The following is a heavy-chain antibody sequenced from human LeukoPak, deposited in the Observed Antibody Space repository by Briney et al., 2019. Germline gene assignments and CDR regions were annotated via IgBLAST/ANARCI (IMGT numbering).Heavy chain of an antibody. CDR3: ARDRLPLDYYYYYGMDV. V-gene: IGHV1-46*01. CDR1: GYTFTSYY. Sequence: ASVKVSCKASGYTFTSYYMHWVRQAPGQGLEWMGIINPSGGSTSYAQKFQGRVTMTRDTSTSTVYTELSSLRSEDTAVCYCARDRLPLDYYYYYGMDVWGQGTTVTVSS. D-gene: IGHD3-16*01. CDR2: INPSGGST. J-gene: IGHJ6*02.